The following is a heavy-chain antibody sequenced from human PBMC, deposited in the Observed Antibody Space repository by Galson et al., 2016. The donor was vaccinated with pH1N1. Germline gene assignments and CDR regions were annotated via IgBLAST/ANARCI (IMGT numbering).Heavy chain of an antibody. D-gene: IGHD4-17*01. CDR3: AVDTVPNGAAH. CDR1: GFLVTDRF. Sequence: SLRLSCAATGFLVTDRFMSWVRQAPGKRLEWVSIIYPGGGTYYADFAEGRFTVSRDTSKNMLLLHMNDLRADDTALYYCAVDTVPNGAAHGGQGTLVTVSS. V-gene: IGHV3-53*01. J-gene: IGHJ4*02. CDR2: IYPGGGT.